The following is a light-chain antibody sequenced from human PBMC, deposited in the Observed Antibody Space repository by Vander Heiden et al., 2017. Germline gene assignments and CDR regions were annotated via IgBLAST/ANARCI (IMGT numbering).Light chain of an antibody. Sequence: DIQMTQSPPSLSASLGDRVTITCRASQTIADYLNWYQQKLEKAPKLLIFAASTVASGVPSRFSGSGSGTEFTLTISSLQPEDFAVYYCQQSYSSPLTFGGGTKVDIK. J-gene: IGKJ4*01. CDR3: QQSYSSPLT. CDR1: QTIADY. CDR2: AAS. V-gene: IGKV1-39*01.